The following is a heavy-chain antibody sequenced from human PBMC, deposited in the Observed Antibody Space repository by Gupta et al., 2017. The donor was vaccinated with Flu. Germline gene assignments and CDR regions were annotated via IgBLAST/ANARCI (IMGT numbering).Heavy chain of an antibody. CDR2: VYYSGNI. CDR1: AGSITSHTHH. CDR3: AGGGTGYCSGDNCDTDPRVDAYDF. D-gene: IGHD2-15*01. J-gene: IGHJ3*01. Sequence: QLQLQESGPGRVKPSETLSLSCSVSAGSITSHTHHWGWIRPPPGKGLEWIGSVYYSGNIYYSPSRRSGVSISMDTSRNQFSRKLTSVTAADTALYYCAGGGTGYCSGDNCDTDPRVDAYDFWGPGTEVTVSS. V-gene: IGHV4-39*01.